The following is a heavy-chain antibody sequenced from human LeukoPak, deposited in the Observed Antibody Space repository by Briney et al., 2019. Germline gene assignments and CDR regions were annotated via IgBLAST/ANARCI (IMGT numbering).Heavy chain of an antibody. CDR3: TTDGYSVAATLDY. D-gene: IGHD6-19*01. CDR2: MKSKPDGGTT. J-gene: IGHJ4*02. Sequence: NPGGSLRLSCAASGITFSNAWMSWVRQAPGKGLEWVSRMKSKPDGGTTDYAAPVKGRFTLSRDDSKNTVYPQMNSLKTEDAAVYYCTTDGYSVAATLDYWGQGTLVTVSS. CDR1: GITFSNAW. V-gene: IGHV3-15*01.